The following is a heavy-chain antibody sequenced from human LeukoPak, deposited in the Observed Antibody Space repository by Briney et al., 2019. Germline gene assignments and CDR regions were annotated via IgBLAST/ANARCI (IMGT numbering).Heavy chain of an antibody. Sequence: GGSLRLSCAASGFTFSSYSMNWVRQAPGKGLEWVSAISGSGGSTYYADSVKGRFTISRDNSKNTLYLQMNSLRAEDTAVYYCAKSPPSGYCSGGSCYSAGYYFDYWGQGTLVTVSS. CDR3: AKSPPSGYCSGGSCYSAGYYFDY. J-gene: IGHJ4*02. D-gene: IGHD2-15*01. V-gene: IGHV3-23*01. CDR1: GFTFSSYS. CDR2: ISGSGGST.